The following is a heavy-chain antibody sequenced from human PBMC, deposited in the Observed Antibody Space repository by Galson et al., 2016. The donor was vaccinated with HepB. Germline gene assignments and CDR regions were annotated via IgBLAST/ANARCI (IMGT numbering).Heavy chain of an antibody. V-gene: IGHV1-2*02. Sequence: SVKVSCKASGYSFTAYYVHWVRQAPGQGLEWMGGINPHSGDTNSAQKFQGRVTMSGDTSITTAYLELSSLRSDDTAVYYCARDWGMDVWGQGTTVNVSS. CDR2: INPHSGDT. D-gene: IGHD3-16*01. J-gene: IGHJ6*02. CDR3: ARDWGMDV. CDR1: GYSFTAYY.